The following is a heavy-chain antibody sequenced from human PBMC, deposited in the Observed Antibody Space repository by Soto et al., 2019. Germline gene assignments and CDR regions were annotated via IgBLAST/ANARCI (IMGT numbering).Heavy chain of an antibody. CDR3: ARGVDYFDY. V-gene: IGHV3-33*01. J-gene: IGHJ4*02. Sequence: QVQLVESGGGVVQPGRSLRLSCAASGFTFNRYGMHWVRQAPGKGLEWVAVIWYDGSSEYYADSVKGRFTISRDNSKNTLFLQMNSLRADDTAVYYCARGVDYFDYWGQRTLVTVSS. CDR2: IWYDGSSE. CDR1: GFTFNRYG.